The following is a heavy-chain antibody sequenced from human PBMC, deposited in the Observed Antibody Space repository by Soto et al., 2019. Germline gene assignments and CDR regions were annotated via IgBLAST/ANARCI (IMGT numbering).Heavy chain of an antibody. J-gene: IGHJ6*03. V-gene: IGHV1-18*01. CDR3: ARDRGVAPPVAGNTHYYYYMDV. CDR2: SSAYNGNT. D-gene: IGHD6-19*01. Sequence: QDQLVQSGVEVKKPGASVKVSCKASGYSFTNYGITWVRQAPGQVFEWMGWSSAYNGNTNYAQKFHVRVTMTTDAATSTAYLELRSLRSDDTAVYYCARDRGVAPPVAGNTHYYYYMDVWGKGTTVTVSS. CDR1: GYSFTNYG.